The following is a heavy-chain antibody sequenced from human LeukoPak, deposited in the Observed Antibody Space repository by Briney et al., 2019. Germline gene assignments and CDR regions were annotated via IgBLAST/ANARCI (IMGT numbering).Heavy chain of an antibody. V-gene: IGHV4-4*07. CDR1: GGSITSHY. Sequence: SETLSLTCNVSGGSITSHYWSWIRQPAGKGPEWIGRIYSSGSTNFNPSFKSRVTMSVDTSKNQFSLKLSSVTAADTAVYYCARALYYYDSSGYRFWFDPWGQGTLVTVSS. CDR2: IYSSGST. D-gene: IGHD3-22*01. CDR3: ARALYYYDSSGYRFWFDP. J-gene: IGHJ5*02.